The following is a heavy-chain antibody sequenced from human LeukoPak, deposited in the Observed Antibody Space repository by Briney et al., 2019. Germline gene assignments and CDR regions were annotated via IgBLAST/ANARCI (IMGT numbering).Heavy chain of an antibody. J-gene: IGHJ3*02. CDR2: ISGSGGST. V-gene: IGHV3-23*01. CDR1: GFTFSSYS. Sequence: GGSLRLSCAASGFTFSSYSMNWVRQAPGKGLEWVSAISGSGGSTYYADSVKGRFTISRDNSKNTLYLQMNSLRAEDTAVYYCAKGGFGSSAFDIWGQGTMVTVSS. CDR3: AKGGFGSSAFDI. D-gene: IGHD2-2*01.